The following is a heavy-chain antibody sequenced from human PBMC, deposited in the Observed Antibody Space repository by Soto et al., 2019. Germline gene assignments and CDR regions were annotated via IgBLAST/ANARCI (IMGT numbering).Heavy chain of an antibody. V-gene: IGHV4-34*01. CDR1: GGSFSGYY. CDR3: AGRSSIATQYYYGMDV. D-gene: IGHD6-6*01. J-gene: IGHJ6*02. CDR2: INHSGST. Sequence: SETLSLTCAVYGGSFSGYYWSWIRQPPGKGLEWIGEINHSGSTNYNPSLKSRVTISVDTSKNQFSLKLSSVTAADTAVYYCAGRSSIATQYYYGMDVWGQGTTVTVS.